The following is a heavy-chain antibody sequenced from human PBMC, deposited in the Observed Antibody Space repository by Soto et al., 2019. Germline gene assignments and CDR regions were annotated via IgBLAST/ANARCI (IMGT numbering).Heavy chain of an antibody. D-gene: IGHD3-10*01. V-gene: IGHV1-69*12. J-gene: IGHJ6*02. CDR2: IIPIFGTA. CDR3: ARDWAMVRGVIGGMDV. CDR1: GGTFSSYA. Sequence: QVQLVQSGAEVKKPGSSVKVSCKASGGTFSSYAISWVRQAPGQGLEWMGGIIPIFGTANYAQKFQGRVTITADESTSTAYMELRSLRSEDTAVYYCARDWAMVRGVIGGMDVWGQGTTVTVSS.